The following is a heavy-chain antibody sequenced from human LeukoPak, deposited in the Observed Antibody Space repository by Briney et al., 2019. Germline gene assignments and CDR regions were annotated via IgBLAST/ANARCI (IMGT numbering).Heavy chain of an antibody. J-gene: IGHJ4*02. CDR2: ISYDGSNK. D-gene: IGHD2-8*01. CDR1: GFTFSSYA. Sequence: GGSLRLSCAASGFTFSSYALHWVRQAPGKGLEWVAVISYDGSNKYYADSVKGRFTISRDNSKNTLYLQMNSLRAEDTAVYYCAREFKYACWGQGTLVTVSS. CDR3: AREFKYAC. V-gene: IGHV3-30-3*01.